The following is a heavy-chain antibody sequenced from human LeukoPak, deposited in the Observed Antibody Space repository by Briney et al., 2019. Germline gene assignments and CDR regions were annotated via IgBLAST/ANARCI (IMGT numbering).Heavy chain of an antibody. CDR1: GASISSGAYH. CDR3: ATYYGSQGGSGS. CDR2: SGTT. V-gene: IGHV4-30-4*01. J-gene: IGHJ5*02. D-gene: IGHD3-10*01. Sequence: SETLSLTCTVSGASISSGAYHWSWIRQAPGKCLEWIGHSGTTSYNPSLNGRVSISVDTSKNQFSLRLTSVTAADTAVYFCATYYGSQGGSGSWGQGTRVTVSS.